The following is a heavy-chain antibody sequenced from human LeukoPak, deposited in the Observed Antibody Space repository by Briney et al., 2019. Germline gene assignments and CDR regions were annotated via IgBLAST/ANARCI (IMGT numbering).Heavy chain of an antibody. D-gene: IGHD3-22*01. CDR1: GGYISSGSYY. V-gene: IGHV4-61*02. CDR3: ARASYSYDINGWVPFDY. CDR2: IYTSGST. Sequence: SQTLSLTCTVSGGYISSGSYYWSWIRQPAGKGLEWIGRIYTSGSTNYNPSLKSRVTISGDTSKNQFSLRLSSVTAADTAVYYCARASYSYDINGWVPFDYWGQGTLVTVSS. J-gene: IGHJ4*02.